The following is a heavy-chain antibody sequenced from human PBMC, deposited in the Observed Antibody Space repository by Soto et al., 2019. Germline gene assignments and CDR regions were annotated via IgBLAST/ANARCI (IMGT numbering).Heavy chain of an antibody. CDR2: FDPEDGET. D-gene: IGHD3-22*01. CDR1: GYTLTELS. Sequence: ASVKVSGKVSGYTLTELSLHWVRQAPGKGLEWMGGFDPEDGETIYAQKFQGRVTMTEDTSTDTAYMELSSLRSEDTAVYYCATVTRYYYDSSGYPQIAAFDIWGQGTMVTVS. V-gene: IGHV1-24*01. J-gene: IGHJ3*02. CDR3: ATVTRYYYDSSGYPQIAAFDI.